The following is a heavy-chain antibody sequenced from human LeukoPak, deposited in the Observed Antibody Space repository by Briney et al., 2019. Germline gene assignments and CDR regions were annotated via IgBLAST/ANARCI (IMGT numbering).Heavy chain of an antibody. J-gene: IGHJ3*02. V-gene: IGHV3-30*18. Sequence: GGSLRLSCAASGFTFSSYGMHWVRQAPGKGLGRVGVISYDGSNKYYADSVKGRFTISRDNSKNTLYLQMNSLRAEDTAVYYCAKVPGLLRLTGGAFDIWGQGTMVTVSS. D-gene: IGHD1-26*01. CDR2: ISYDGSNK. CDR3: AKVPGLLRLTGGAFDI. CDR1: GFTFSSYG.